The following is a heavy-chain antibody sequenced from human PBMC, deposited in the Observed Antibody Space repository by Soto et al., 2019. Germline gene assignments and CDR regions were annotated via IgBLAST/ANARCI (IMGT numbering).Heavy chain of an antibody. Sequence: QLQLQESGSGLVKPSETLSLSCTVAGGSISSDGYSWTWIRQPPGQGLEGIGYIYHSGSTYYNPPPMRRVAIPVNRSKNQCPLKLSTVPAADTAVYYCARGVGSCAGGSCGWFDPWGQGTLVTVSS. CDR2: IYHSGST. V-gene: IGHV4-30-2*01. J-gene: IGHJ5*02. CDR1: GGSISSDGYS. CDR3: ARGVGSCAGGSCGWFDP. D-gene: IGHD2-15*01.